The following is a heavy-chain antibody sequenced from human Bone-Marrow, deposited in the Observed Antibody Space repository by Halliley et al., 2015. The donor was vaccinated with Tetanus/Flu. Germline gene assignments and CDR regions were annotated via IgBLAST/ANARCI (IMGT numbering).Heavy chain of an antibody. CDR3: AREKTAAVVIDYYYYGMDV. Sequence: EVQLVQSGGRLIQPGGSLRLSCAASGFTFRSYWMSWVRQAPGKGLEWVANIKQDGSEKYYVDSVKGRSTISRDNAKNSLYLQMNSLRAEDTAVYYCAREKTAAVVIDYYYYGMDVWGQGTTVTVSS. D-gene: IGHD3-22*01. J-gene: IGHJ6*02. CDR2: IKQDGSEK. V-gene: IGHV3-7*01. CDR1: GFTFRSYW.